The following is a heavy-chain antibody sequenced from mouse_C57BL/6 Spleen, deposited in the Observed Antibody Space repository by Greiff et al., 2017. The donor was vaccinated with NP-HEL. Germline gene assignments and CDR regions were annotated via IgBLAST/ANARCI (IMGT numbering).Heavy chain of an antibody. D-gene: IGHD2-2*01. Sequence: EVKLMESGGDLVKPGGSLKLSCAASGFTFSSYGMSWVRQTPDKRLEWVATISSGGSYTYYPDSVKGRFTISRDNAKNTLYLQMSSLKSEDTAMYYCARPSTMVTTVYWYFDVWGTGTTVTVSS. V-gene: IGHV5-6*01. CDR1: GFTFSSYG. CDR3: ARPSTMVTTVYWYFDV. J-gene: IGHJ1*03. CDR2: ISSGGSYT.